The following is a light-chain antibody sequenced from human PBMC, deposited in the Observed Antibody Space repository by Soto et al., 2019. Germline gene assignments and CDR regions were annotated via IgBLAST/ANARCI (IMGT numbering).Light chain of an antibody. V-gene: IGKV1-9*01. CDR2: AAS. CDR3: QQLNDYPLT. Sequence: DILLTQSPSFLFASVGDRVTITCRASQGISTYLAWYQQKPGKAPKLLIYAASTLQSGVPSRFSGSGSGTEFTLTINSLQPEDFATYYCQQLNDYPLTFGGGTKVDIK. CDR1: QGISTY. J-gene: IGKJ4*01.